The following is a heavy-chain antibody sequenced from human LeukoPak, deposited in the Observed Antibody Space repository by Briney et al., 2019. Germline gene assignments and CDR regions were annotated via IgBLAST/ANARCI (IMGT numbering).Heavy chain of an antibody. CDR1: GFTFSSWW. D-gene: IGHD3-10*01. Sequence: GGSLRLSCAVSGFTFSSWWMTWVRQAPGKGLEWVSVTYSGGTTYYADSVQGRFTVSRDNSKNTLYLQMDNLRFEDTAVYYCARVSKPGWFDYYYMDVWGKGTTVIVSS. CDR3: ARVSKPGWFDYYYMDV. J-gene: IGHJ6*03. V-gene: IGHV3-66*02. CDR2: TYSGGTT.